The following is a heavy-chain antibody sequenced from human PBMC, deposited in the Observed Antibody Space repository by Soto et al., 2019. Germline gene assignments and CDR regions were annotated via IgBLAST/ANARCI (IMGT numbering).Heavy chain of an antibody. D-gene: IGHD3-3*01. J-gene: IGHJ6*02. CDR3: ARARPYGDFWSGYYFRQGHYYGMDV. CDR2: IYYSGST. V-gene: IGHV4-31*03. Sequence: PSETLSLTCTVSGGSISSGGYYWSWIRQHPGKGLEWIGYIYYSGSTYYNPSLKSRVTISVDTSKNQFSLKLSSVTAADTAVYYCARARPYGDFWSGYYFRQGHYYGMDVWGQGTTVTVSS. CDR1: GGSISSGGYY.